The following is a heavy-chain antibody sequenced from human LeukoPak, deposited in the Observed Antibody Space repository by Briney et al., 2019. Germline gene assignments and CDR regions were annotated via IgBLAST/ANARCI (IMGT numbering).Heavy chain of an antibody. Sequence: GGSLRLSCAASGFTFSSYAMSWVRQAPGRGLEWVSAISGSGGSTYYADSVKGRFTISRDNSKNTLYLQMNSLRAEDTAVYYCAKGPSVVVVTATSPTPYYFDYWGQGTLVTVSS. CDR2: ISGSGGST. D-gene: IGHD2-21*02. CDR1: GFTFSSYA. CDR3: AKGPSVVVVTATSPTPYYFDY. V-gene: IGHV3-23*01. J-gene: IGHJ4*02.